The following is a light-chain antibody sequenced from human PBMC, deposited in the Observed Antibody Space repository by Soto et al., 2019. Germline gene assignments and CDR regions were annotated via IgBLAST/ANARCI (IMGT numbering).Light chain of an antibody. CDR1: QSVRSTY. CDR2: GAS. J-gene: IGKJ1*01. CDR3: QRYDSLRT. Sequence: EIVLTQSPGTLSLSPGDRATLSCRASQSVRSTYLAWYQHKPGQAPRLLIYGASNRATDIPDRFSGSGSGTDFTLTITRLEPEDFAMYYCQRYDSLRTFGQGTKVDIK. V-gene: IGKV3-20*01.